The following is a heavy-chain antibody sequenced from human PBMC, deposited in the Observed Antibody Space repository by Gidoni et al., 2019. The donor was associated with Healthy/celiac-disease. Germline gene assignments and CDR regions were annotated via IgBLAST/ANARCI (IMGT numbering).Heavy chain of an antibody. J-gene: IGHJ4*02. CDR2: ISGSGGST. D-gene: IGHD6-19*01. V-gene: IGHV3-23*04. CDR3: AKAPQQWLSTTYYFDY. CDR1: GFTFRSYA. Sequence: EVQLVASGGGLVQPGGSLRPSCAASGFTFRSYAMSWVRQAPGKGLEGVSTISGSGGSTYYADSVKGRFTISRDNSKNTLYLQMNSLRAEDTAVYYCAKAPQQWLSTTYYFDYWGQGTLVTVSS.